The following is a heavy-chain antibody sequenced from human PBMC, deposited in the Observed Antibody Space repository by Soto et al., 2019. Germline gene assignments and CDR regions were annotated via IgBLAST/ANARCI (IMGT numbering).Heavy chain of an antibody. V-gene: IGHV4-59*01. CDR2: IYYSAST. CDR3: AREYCISTSCQGMDY. J-gene: IGHJ4*02. Sequence: SETLSLTCTVSGCSISSYYWSWIRQPPGKGLEWIGYIYYSASTNYSPSLKSRVTISVDTSKNQFSLKLSSVTAADTAVYYCAREYCISTSCQGMDYWGQGTLVTVSS. D-gene: IGHD2-2*01. CDR1: GCSISSYY.